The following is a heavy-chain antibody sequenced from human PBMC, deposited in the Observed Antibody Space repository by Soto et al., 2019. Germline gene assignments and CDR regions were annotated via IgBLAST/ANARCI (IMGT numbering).Heavy chain of an antibody. CDR3: ARVSSGWYYFDY. D-gene: IGHD6-19*01. Sequence: PXETLSLTCTVSGGSVSSGSYYWSWIRQPPGKGLEWIGYMYNSGSTNYNPSLKSRVIISVDTSKNQFSLKLSSVTAADTAVYYCARVSSGWYYFDYWGQGSLVTVSS. V-gene: IGHV4-61*01. J-gene: IGHJ4*02. CDR2: MYNSGST. CDR1: GGSVSSGSYY.